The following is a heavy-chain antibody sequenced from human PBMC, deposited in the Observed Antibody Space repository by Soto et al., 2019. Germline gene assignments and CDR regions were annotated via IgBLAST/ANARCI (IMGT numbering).Heavy chain of an antibody. CDR1: GYTFTAFT. Sequence: VKVSCKASGYTFTAFTITWVRQAPGQGLEWLGWITVYSGHTAYAQTFRDRVTLTSDTYATTAYMELRGLRSDDTAVFYCARVSLLRSRDFYHTLDAWGQGTTVTVSS. J-gene: IGHJ6*02. CDR2: ITVYSGHT. V-gene: IGHV1-18*01. D-gene: IGHD4-17*01. CDR3: ARVSLLRSRDFYHTLDA.